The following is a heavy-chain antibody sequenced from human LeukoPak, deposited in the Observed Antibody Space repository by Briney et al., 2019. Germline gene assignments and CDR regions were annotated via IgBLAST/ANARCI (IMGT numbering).Heavy chain of an antibody. D-gene: IGHD3-10*01. V-gene: IGHV3-23*01. J-gene: IGHJ4*02. CDR2: ISGSGGST. CDR1: GFTFSSYA. CDR3: AKDGDYYGSGSYYRGPYFDS. Sequence: PGGSLRLSCAASGFTFSSYAMSWVRQAPGKGLEWVSAISGSGGSTYYADAVKGRFTISRDNSKNTLYLQMNSLRAEDTAVYYCAKDGDYYGSGSYYRGPYFDSWGQGTLVTVSS.